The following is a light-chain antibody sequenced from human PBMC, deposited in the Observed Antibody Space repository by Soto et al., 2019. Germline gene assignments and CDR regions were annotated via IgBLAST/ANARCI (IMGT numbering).Light chain of an antibody. J-gene: IGLJ1*01. Sequence: QSALTQPASVSGSPGQSITISCTGTSSDVGGYNYVSWYQQHPGKAPKLMIYEVSNRPSGVSNRFSGSKYGNTASLTISGLQAEDEADYYCSSYTSSSTLVFGTGTQVTVL. V-gene: IGLV2-14*01. CDR3: SSYTSSSTLV. CDR1: SSDVGGYNY. CDR2: EVS.